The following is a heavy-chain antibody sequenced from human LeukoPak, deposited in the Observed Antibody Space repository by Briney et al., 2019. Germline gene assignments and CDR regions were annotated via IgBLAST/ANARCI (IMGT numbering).Heavy chain of an antibody. Sequence: GGSLRLSCAASEFAFSDYSMNWVRQAPGRGLEWVSYISSSDNTIHYADSVKGRFTISRDNAKNSLYLEMNSLRDEDTAVYYCARVHRGYSYGRLDYWGQGTLVTVSS. CDR3: ARVHRGYSYGRLDY. CDR2: ISSSDNTI. CDR1: EFAFSDYS. J-gene: IGHJ4*02. V-gene: IGHV3-48*02. D-gene: IGHD5-18*01.